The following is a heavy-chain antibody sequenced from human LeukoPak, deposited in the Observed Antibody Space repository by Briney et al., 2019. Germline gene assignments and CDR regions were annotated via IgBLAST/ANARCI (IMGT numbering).Heavy chain of an antibody. CDR3: AREHYYYDSSGYPFLGFDY. Sequence: ASVKVSCKASGYTFTSYAMHWVRQAPGQRLEWMGWINAGNGNTKYSQKFQGRVTITRDTSASTAYMELSSLRSEDTAVYYCAREHYYYDSSGYPFLGFDYWGQGTLVTVSS. CDR1: GYTFTSYA. CDR2: INAGNGNT. J-gene: IGHJ4*02. D-gene: IGHD3-22*01. V-gene: IGHV1-3*01.